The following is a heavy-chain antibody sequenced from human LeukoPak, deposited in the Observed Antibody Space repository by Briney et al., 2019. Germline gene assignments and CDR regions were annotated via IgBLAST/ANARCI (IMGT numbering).Heavy chain of an antibody. Sequence: PGRSLRLSCAASGFTFSSYAMSWVRQAPGKGLEWVSAISGSGGSTYYADSVKGRFTISRDNSKNTLYLQMNSLRAEDTAVYYCATLRFLEGIYWGQGTLVTVSS. D-gene: IGHD3-3*01. CDR3: ATLRFLEGIY. CDR2: ISGSGGST. V-gene: IGHV3-23*01. CDR1: GFTFSSYA. J-gene: IGHJ4*02.